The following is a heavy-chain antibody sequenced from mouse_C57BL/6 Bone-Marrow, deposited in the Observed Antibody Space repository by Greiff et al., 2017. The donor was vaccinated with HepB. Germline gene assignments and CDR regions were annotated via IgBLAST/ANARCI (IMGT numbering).Heavy chain of an antibody. J-gene: IGHJ2*01. Sequence: EVQLQQPGAELVKPGASVKMSCKASGYTFTDYYMNWVKQSHGKSLEWIGVINPYNGGTSYNQKFKGKATLTVDKSSSTAYMELNSLTSEDSAVYYCARRLTGVDYWGQGTTLTVSS. V-gene: IGHV1-19*01. CDR3: ARRLTGVDY. CDR2: INPYNGGT. D-gene: IGHD4-1*01. CDR1: GYTFTDYY.